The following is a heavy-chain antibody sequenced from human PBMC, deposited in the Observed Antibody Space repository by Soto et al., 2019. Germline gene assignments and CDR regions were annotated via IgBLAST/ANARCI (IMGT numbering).Heavy chain of an antibody. CDR2: IYYSGST. J-gene: IGHJ4*02. Sequence: KASETLSLTCTVSGGSISSYYWSWIRQPPGKGLEWIGYIYYSGSTNYNPSLKSRVTISVDTSKNQFSLKLSSVTAADTAVYYCARQPLLYYFDYWGQGTLVTVSS. V-gene: IGHV4-59*08. D-gene: IGHD1-26*01. CDR3: ARQPLLYYFDY. CDR1: GGSISSYY.